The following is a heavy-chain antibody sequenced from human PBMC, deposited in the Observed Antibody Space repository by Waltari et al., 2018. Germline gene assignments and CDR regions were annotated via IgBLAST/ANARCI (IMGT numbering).Heavy chain of an antibody. Sequence: EVQLVESGGGLIQPVGSLRLSCAASGFTVSSNYMSWVRQAPGKGLGWVSVNYSGGSTYYADSVKGRFTISRDNSKSTLYLQMNSLRAEDTAVYYCASLVVVVAAHTFDIWGQGTMVTVSS. V-gene: IGHV3-53*01. J-gene: IGHJ3*02. CDR3: ASLVVVVAAHTFDI. CDR2: NYSGGST. D-gene: IGHD2-15*01. CDR1: GFTVSSNY.